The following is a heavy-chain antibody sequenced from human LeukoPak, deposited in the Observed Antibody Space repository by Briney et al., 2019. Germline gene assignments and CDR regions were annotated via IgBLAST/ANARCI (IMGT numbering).Heavy chain of an antibody. V-gene: IGHV4-39*01. J-gene: IGHJ4*02. D-gene: IGHD7-27*01. CDR3: ASRKLGNDY. CDR2: IYYSGRT. CDR1: AGSISSSNYY. Sequence: SETLSLTCSVSAGSISSSNYYWGWIRQPPGKGLEWIGSIYYSGRTYYNPSLKSRVTIPVDTSKKQFSLKLSSVTAADTAVYYCASRKLGNDYWGQGTLVTVSS.